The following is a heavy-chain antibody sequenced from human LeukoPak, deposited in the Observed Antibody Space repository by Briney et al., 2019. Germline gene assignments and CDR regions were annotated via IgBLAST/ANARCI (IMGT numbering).Heavy chain of an antibody. CDR2: ISWNSGTI. CDR1: GFTFDDYG. V-gene: IGHV3-9*01. Sequence: PGRSLRLSCEASGFTFDDYGMHWVRQAPGKGLEWVSGISWNSGTIGYADSVKGRFTISRDNAKNSLYLQMNSLRPEDTALYYCAKDRALLTLSSPDYWGQGALVTVSS. CDR3: AKDRALLTLSSPDY. D-gene: IGHD3-9*01. J-gene: IGHJ4*02.